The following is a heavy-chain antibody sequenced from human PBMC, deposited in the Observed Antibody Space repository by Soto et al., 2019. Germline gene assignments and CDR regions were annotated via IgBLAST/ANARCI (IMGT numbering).Heavy chain of an antibody. V-gene: IGHV6-1*01. CDR1: GDSVSSNSAA. D-gene: IGHD3-10*01. J-gene: IGHJ5*02. CDR2: TYYRSKWYN. Sequence: PSQTLSLPCAISGDSVSSNSAAWNWIRQSPSRGLEWLGRTYYRSKWYNDYAVSVKSRITINPDTSKNQFSLQLNSVTPEDTAVYYCARAYDTMVRGSRWFDPWGQGTLVTVSS. CDR3: ARAYDTMVRGSRWFDP.